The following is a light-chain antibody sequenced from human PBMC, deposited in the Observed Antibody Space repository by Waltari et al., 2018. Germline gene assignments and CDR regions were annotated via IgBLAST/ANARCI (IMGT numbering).Light chain of an antibody. V-gene: IGLV2-14*03. CDR3: SSYTSTSSSTFV. J-gene: IGLJ1*01. CDR1: SGDVGGYNY. CDR2: DDS. Sequence: APTQPASVSGSPGQSITVSCTGTSGDVGGYNYVSWYRHHPDKAPKLIIYDDSKRPSGVSNRFSGSKSGNTAYLTISGLQTEDEADYYCSSYTSTSSSTFVFGTGTKVTVL.